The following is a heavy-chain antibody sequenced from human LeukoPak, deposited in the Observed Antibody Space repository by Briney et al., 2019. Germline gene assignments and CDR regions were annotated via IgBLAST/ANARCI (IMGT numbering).Heavy chain of an antibody. J-gene: IGHJ3*02. Sequence: PGGSLRLSCAASGFTVSNNYMSWVRQAPGEGLEWVSLIYSGGSTHYTDSVKGRFNISRDNSKNTLYLQMNSLRAEDTAVYYCARGLYSSGYYYDAFDIWGQGTMVTVSS. CDR3: ARGLYSSGYYYDAFDI. D-gene: IGHD3-22*01. V-gene: IGHV3-66*01. CDR2: IYSGGST. CDR1: GFTVSNNY.